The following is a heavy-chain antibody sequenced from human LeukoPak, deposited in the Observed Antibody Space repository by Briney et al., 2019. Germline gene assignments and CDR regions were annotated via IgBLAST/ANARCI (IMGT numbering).Heavy chain of an antibody. CDR3: ARTLNRGYYYGSAY. V-gene: IGHV3-21*01. Sequence: GGSLRLSCAASGFTFSSYSMNWVRQAPGKGLEWVSSISSSSSYIYYADSVKGRFTISRDNAKNSLYLQMNSLRAEDTAMYYCARTLNRGYYYGSAYWGQGTLVTVSS. CDR2: ISSSSSYI. CDR1: GFTFSSYS. D-gene: IGHD3-10*01. J-gene: IGHJ4*02.